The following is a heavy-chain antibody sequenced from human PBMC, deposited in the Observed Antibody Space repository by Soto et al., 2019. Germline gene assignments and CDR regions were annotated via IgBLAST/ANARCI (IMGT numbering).Heavy chain of an antibody. J-gene: IGHJ6*02. CDR3: ARDRYSGYDAYYYYGMDV. D-gene: IGHD5-12*01. CDR1: GGTFSSYA. V-gene: IGHV1-69*13. CDR2: IIPIFGTA. Sequence: SVKVSCKASGGTFSSYAISWVRQAPGQGLERKGRIIPIFGTANYAQKFQGRVTITADESTSTAYMELSSLRSEDTAVYYCARDRYSGYDAYYYYGMDVWGQGTTVIVSS.